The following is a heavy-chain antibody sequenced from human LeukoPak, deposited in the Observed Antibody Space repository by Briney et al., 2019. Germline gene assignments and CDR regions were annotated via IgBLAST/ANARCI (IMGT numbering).Heavy chain of an antibody. CDR3: ARDLHYYVAMDV. D-gene: IGHD3-10*02. CDR1: GFTFSAYA. J-gene: IGHJ6*02. Sequence: GGSLRLSCEASGFTFSAYAMTWVRQAAGKGLECVSSIGSDKPHYSESVKGRFAISRDNSKSMLFLQLNSLRAEDTALYYCARDLHYYVAMDVWGQGTTVTVSS. V-gene: IGHV3-23*01. CDR2: IGSDKP.